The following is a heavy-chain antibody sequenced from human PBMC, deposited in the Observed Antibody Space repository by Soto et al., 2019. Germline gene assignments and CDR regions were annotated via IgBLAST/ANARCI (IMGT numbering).Heavy chain of an antibody. CDR2: ISTGAINI. V-gene: IGHV3-11*01. CDR3: AKEMFPQTVLDSSSPWGDY. CDR1: GFSVSSYY. J-gene: IGHJ4*02. Sequence: GGSLRLSCAASGFSVSSYYMSWIRQAPGKGLEWIAYISTGAINIYYADTVKGRFTISRDNAKNSMYLEMNNLRGEDTAVYYCAKEMFPQTVLDSSSPWGDYWGPGTLVTVSS. D-gene: IGHD3-22*01.